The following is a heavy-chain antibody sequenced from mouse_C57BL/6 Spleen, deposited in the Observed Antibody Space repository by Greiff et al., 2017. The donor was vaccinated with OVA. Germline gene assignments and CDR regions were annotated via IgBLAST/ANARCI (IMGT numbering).Heavy chain of an antibody. V-gene: IGHV1-55*01. J-gene: IGHJ4*01. CDR2: IYPGSGST. CDR3: GRNKGGYYAMDY. Sequence: VQLQQPGAELVKPGASVKMSCKASGYTFTSYWITWVKQRPGQGLEWIGDIYPGSGSTNYNETFKSKATLTVDTSSSTAYMQLSSLTSEDSAVYYCGRNKGGYYAMDYWGQGTSVTVSS. D-gene: IGHD1-3*01. CDR1: GYTFTSYW.